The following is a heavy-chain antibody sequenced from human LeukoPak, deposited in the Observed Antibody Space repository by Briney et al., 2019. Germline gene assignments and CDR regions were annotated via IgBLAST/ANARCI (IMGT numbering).Heavy chain of an antibody. J-gene: IGHJ4*02. CDR1: GFTFSNYA. CDR2: ISHDGNTK. V-gene: IGHV3-30*04. D-gene: IGHD5-18*01. Sequence: GGSLRLSCAASGFTFSNYAMHWVRQAPGKGLEWVAVISHDGNTKYYADSVKGRFTISRDNSKNTLYLQMNSLRAEDTSVYYCARDGYGSATYYFDYWGQGTLVTVSS. CDR3: ARDGYGSATYYFDY.